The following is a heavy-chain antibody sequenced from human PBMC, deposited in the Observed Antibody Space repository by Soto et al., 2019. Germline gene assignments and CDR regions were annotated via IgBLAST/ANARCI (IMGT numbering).Heavy chain of an antibody. Sequence: SETLSLTCTVSGDSISRTPYYWGWIRQPPGKGLEWIGTIYSSGSTYYNPSLKSRVTISEDTSKRQFSLKLSSVTAADTAVYYCARLDDYNNCFDYWGQGTLVT. J-gene: IGHJ4*02. V-gene: IGHV4-39*01. D-gene: IGHD4-4*01. CDR3: ARLDDYNNCFDY. CDR2: IYSSGST. CDR1: GDSISRTPYY.